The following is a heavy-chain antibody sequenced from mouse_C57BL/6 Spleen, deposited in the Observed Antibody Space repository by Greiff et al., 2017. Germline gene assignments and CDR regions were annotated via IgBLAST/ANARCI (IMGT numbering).Heavy chain of an antibody. Sequence: QVQLQQSGAELARPGASVKLSCKASGYTFTSYGISWVKQRTGQGLEWIGEIYPRSGNTYYNEKFKGKATLTADKSSSTAYMELRSLTSEDSAVYFCATIYDGYFPYAMDYWGQGTSVTASS. CDR2: IYPRSGNT. J-gene: IGHJ4*01. CDR1: GYTFTSYG. CDR3: ATIYDGYFPYAMDY. D-gene: IGHD2-3*01. V-gene: IGHV1-81*01.